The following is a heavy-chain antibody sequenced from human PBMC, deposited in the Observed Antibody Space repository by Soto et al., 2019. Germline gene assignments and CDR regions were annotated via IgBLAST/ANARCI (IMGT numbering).Heavy chain of an antibody. CDR2: MNXDGSSK. Sequence: XXSLRLSCAASRFTFSTYWMHWVRQAPGKGMVWXSRMNXDGSSKNYEDXXKGRFDIXXDNDKNTLYMQMNSLRAEDTAVYYCARDNWNSNWGQGTLVTVSS. CDR1: RFTFSTYW. D-gene: IGHD1-20*01. CDR3: ARDNWNSN. J-gene: IGHJ4*02. V-gene: IGHV3-74*01.